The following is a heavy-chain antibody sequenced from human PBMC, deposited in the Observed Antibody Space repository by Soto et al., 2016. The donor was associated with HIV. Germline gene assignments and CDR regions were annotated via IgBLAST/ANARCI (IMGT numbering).Heavy chain of an antibody. CDR1: GFTFSSYS. CDR3: ASEDSSSYYFDY. D-gene: IGHD6-6*01. Sequence: EVQLVESGGGLVKPGGSLRLSCAASGFTFSSYSMNWVRQAPGKGLEWVSSISSSSSYIYYADSVKGRFTISRDNAKNSLYLQMNSLRAEDTAVYYCASEDSSSYYFDYVGPGTLVHRLL. J-gene: IGHJ4*03. CDR2: ISSSSSYI. V-gene: IGHV3-21*01.